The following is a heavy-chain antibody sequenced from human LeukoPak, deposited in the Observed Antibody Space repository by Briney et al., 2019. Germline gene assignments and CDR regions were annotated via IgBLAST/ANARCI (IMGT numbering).Heavy chain of an antibody. CDR2: INESGNA. V-gene: IGHV4-34*08. Sequence: SSETLSLTCAVFGETFNSYFWSWIRQPPGKGLEWIGEINESGNANYSPSLKTRLTMYLDTSKNQFFLNLSSVTAADTAVYYCAKPIYRSGTGGFCYWGQGSVVAVSS. D-gene: IGHD3-3*01. J-gene: IGHJ4*02. CDR3: AKPIYRSGTGGFCY. CDR1: GETFNSYF.